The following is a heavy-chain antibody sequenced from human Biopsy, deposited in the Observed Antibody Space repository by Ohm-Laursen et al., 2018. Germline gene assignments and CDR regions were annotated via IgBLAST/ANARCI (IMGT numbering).Heavy chain of an antibody. Sequence: SETLSLTCTVSNGSIRNYYWSWIRQPPGKGLEWIGFISSTGYTSYIPSLKSRVTISVGTSRRQSSLKMRSVTAAETAVYYCAKGRNDNGGMYFGSWGQGTLVTVSS. J-gene: IGHJ4*02. CDR3: AKGRNDNGGMYFGS. V-gene: IGHV4-4*08. D-gene: IGHD4-23*01. CDR1: NGSIRNYY. CDR2: ISSTGYT.